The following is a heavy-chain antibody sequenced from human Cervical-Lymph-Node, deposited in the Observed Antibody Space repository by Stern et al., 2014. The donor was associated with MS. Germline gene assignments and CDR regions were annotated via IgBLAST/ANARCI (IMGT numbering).Heavy chain of an antibody. CDR2: MNPNSGNT. J-gene: IGHJ5*02. D-gene: IGHD3-10*01. CDR1: GYTFTSYD. CDR3: ARDCKLRRFGSRGWFDP. V-gene: IGHV1-8*01. Sequence: QVQLVQSGAEVKKPGASVKVSCKASGYTFTSYDINWVRQATGQGLEWMGWMNPNSGNTGHAQKFQGRVTMTRNTSISTAYMELSSLRSEDTAVYYCARDCKLRRFGSRGWFDPWGQGTLVTVSS.